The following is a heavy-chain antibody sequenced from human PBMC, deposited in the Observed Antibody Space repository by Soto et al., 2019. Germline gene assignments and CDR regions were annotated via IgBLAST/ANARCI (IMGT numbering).Heavy chain of an antibody. CDR1: GGSVSSGSYY. CDR3: ARVGSSIATRPFDY. D-gene: IGHD6-6*01. V-gene: IGHV4-61*01. J-gene: IGHJ4*02. CDR2: IYYSGIT. Sequence: PSETLSLTCTVSGGSVSSGSYYWSWIRQPPGKGLEWIGSIYYSGITYYNPSLKSRVTISVDTSKNQFSLKLSSVTAADTAVYYCARVGSSIATRPFDYWGQGTLVTVSS.